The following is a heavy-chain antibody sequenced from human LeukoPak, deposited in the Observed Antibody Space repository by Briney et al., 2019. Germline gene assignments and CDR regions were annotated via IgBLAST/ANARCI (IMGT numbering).Heavy chain of an antibody. CDR3: ARDRDLWPGFFDS. D-gene: IGHD1-14*01. V-gene: IGHV4-59*02. J-gene: IGHJ5*01. CDR1: SGSVTSYH. CDR2: IYDIGNT. Sequence: PSETLSLTCTVSSGSVTSYHWSWIRQSPGKGLEWIGYIYDIGNTNYNPSLKSRVTISLDTSKNQLSLNLTSVTAADTAIYYCARDRDLWPGFFDSWGQGILVTVSS.